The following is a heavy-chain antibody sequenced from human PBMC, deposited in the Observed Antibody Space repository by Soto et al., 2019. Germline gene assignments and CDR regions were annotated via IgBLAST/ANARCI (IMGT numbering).Heavy chain of an antibody. V-gene: IGHV1-69*02. CDR1: GGTFSSYT. Sequence: ASVKVSCKASGGTFSSYTISWVRRAPGQGLEWMGRIIPILGIANYAQKFQGRVTITADKSTSTAYMELSSLRSEDTAVYYCARGGGIWYSSSWYPFDYWGQGTLVTVSS. CDR3: ARGGGIWYSSSWYPFDY. J-gene: IGHJ4*02. CDR2: IIPILGIA. D-gene: IGHD6-13*01.